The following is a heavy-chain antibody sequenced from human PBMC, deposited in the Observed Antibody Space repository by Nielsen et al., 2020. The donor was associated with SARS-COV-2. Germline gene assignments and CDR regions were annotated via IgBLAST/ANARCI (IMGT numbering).Heavy chain of an antibody. CDR3: ARGDHSSSWYSWFDP. Sequence: GSLRLSCAVYGGSFSGYYWSWIRQPPGKGLEWIGEINHSGSTNYNPSLKSRVTISVDTSKNQFSLKLSSVTAADTAVYYCARGDHSSSWYSWFDPWGQGTLVTVSS. D-gene: IGHD6-13*01. CDR2: INHSGST. J-gene: IGHJ5*02. CDR1: GGSFSGYY. V-gene: IGHV4-34*01.